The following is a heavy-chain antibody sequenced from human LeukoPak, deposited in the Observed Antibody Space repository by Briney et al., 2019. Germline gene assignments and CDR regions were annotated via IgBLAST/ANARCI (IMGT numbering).Heavy chain of an antibody. V-gene: IGHV6-1*01. CDR1: GDIVSSNSAA. Sequence: SQTLSLTCAISGDIVSSNSAAWNWIRQSPSRGLEWLGRTYYRSKWFNDYAVSVKSRITINPDTSKNEFSLQLNSVTPDDTALYYCARGRDIGVFFRESPHYYFDLGGGGTRVTVPS. CDR2: TYYRSKWFN. J-gene: IGHJ2*01. CDR3: ARGRDIGVFFRESPHYYFDL. D-gene: IGHD2-15*01.